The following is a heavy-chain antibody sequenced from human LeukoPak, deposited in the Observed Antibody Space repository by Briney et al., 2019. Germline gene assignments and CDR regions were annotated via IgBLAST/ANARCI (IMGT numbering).Heavy chain of an antibody. CDR2: ITQTGGTI. Sequence: GGSLRLSCAASGFTFSYYGLSWVRQTPGKGLEWLSYITQTGGTIYYADSVKGRFTISRDNAKNSLYLQINGLRAEDTAIYYCARVNYVSSGWGAPFDCWGQGTLVTVSS. V-gene: IGHV3-48*04. D-gene: IGHD1-7*01. CDR3: ARVNYVSSGWGAPFDC. J-gene: IGHJ4*02. CDR1: GFTFSYYG.